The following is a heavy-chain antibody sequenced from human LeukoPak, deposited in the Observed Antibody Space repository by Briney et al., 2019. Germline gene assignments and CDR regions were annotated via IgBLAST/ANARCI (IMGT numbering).Heavy chain of an antibody. D-gene: IGHD3-22*01. CDR2: ISGDGGST. CDR1: GFTFDDYA. CDR3: AKDTYYYDSSGYWGIDY. J-gene: IGHJ4*02. Sequence: GGSLRLSCAASGFTFDDYAMHWVRQAPGKGLEWVSLISGDGGSTYYAESVKGRFTISRDNSKNSLYLQMNSLRTEDTALYYCAKDTYYYDSSGYWGIDYWGQGTLVTVSS. V-gene: IGHV3-43*02.